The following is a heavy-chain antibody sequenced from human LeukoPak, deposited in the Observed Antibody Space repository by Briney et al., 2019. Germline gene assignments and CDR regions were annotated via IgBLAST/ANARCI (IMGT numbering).Heavy chain of an antibody. Sequence: GGSLRLSCAASGFTFSSYGMSWVRQAPGKGLEWVSSISSNGGSTYYADSVKGRFTISRDNSKNTLDLQMDSLRAEDTAVYYCANLRTYYGDYFDSWGQGTLVTASS. V-gene: IGHV3-23*01. CDR2: ISSNGGST. D-gene: IGHD4-17*01. CDR3: ANLRTYYGDYFDS. CDR1: GFTFSSYG. J-gene: IGHJ4*02.